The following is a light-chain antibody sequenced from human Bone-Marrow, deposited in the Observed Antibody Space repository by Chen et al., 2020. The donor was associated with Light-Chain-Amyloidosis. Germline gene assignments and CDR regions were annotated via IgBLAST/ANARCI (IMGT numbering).Light chain of an antibody. CDR1: SGRIATNY. V-gene: IGLV6-57*01. J-gene: IGLJ3*02. Sequence: FMLTQPHSVSESPGKTVIISCTRSSGRIATNYVQWYQQRPGSSPTTVIYEDDQRPSGVPARFSGSIDRSSNSASLTISGLKTEDEADYYCQSYQGSSQGVFGGGTKLTVL. CDR2: EDD. CDR3: QSYQGSSQGV.